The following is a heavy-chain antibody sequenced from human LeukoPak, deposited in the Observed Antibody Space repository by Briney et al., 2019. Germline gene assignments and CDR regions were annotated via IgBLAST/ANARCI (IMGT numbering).Heavy chain of an antibody. CDR2: IYDSGNT. Sequence: KPSETLSLTCTVSGGSISSYYWSWIRQPPGKGLEWIGYIYDSGNTNYNPSLRSRVTISVDTSKDQFSLKLTSVTAADTAIYYCARQEDCSSTSCYWGWFDPWGQGTLVTVSS. J-gene: IGHJ5*02. CDR1: GGSISSYY. D-gene: IGHD2-2*01. V-gene: IGHV4-59*08. CDR3: ARQEDCSSTSCYWGWFDP.